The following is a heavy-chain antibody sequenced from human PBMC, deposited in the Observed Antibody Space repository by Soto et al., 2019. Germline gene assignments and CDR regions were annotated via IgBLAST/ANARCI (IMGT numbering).Heavy chain of an antibody. CDR3: ARFYAVTTPFDY. D-gene: IGHD4-17*01. V-gene: IGHV3-11*05. J-gene: IGHJ4*02. Sequence: QVQLVESGGGLVKPGGSLRLSCAASGFTFSDYYMSWIRQAPGKGLEWVSYISSSSSYTNYADSVKGRFTISRDNAKNSLYLQMNSLRAEDTAVYYCARFYAVTTPFDYWGQGTLVTVSS. CDR1: GFTFSDYY. CDR2: ISSSSSYT.